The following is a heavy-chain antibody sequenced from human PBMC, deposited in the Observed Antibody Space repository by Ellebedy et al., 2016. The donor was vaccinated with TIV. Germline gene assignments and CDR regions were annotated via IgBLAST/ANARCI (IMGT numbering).Heavy chain of an antibody. CDR1: GFTFDDYA. CDR3: ASGITMVRD. D-gene: IGHD3-10*01. J-gene: IGHJ4*02. CDR2: ISWNSGSI. V-gene: IGHV3-9*01. Sequence: GGSLRLSCAASGFTFDDYAMHWVRQAPGKGLEWVSGISWNSGSIGYADSVKGRFTISRDNSKNTLYLQMNSLRAEDTAVYYCASGITMVRDWGQGTLVTVSS.